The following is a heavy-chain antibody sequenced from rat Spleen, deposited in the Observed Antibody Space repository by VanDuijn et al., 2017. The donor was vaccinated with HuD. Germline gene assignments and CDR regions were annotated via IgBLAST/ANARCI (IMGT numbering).Heavy chain of an antibody. V-gene: IGHV5S13*01. D-gene: IGHD1-2*01. Sequence: EVQLVESGGGLVQPGRSMKLSCAASGFTFSSFAMAWVRQAPTKGLEWVASISYDGGNTYYRDSVKGRFTISRDNAKNTQYLQMDSLRSEDTATYYCARDYSNYFPYWYFDFWGPGTMVTVSS. J-gene: IGHJ1*01. CDR2: ISYDGGNT. CDR3: ARDYSNYFPYWYFDF. CDR1: GFTFSSFA.